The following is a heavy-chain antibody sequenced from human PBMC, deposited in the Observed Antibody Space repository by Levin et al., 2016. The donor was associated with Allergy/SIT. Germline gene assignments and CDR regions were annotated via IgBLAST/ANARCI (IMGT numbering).Heavy chain of an antibody. Sequence: SETLSLTCTVSGGSISPYYWSWIRQPPGKGLEWIGFIYYNGNTKYNPSLKGRVTISLDTPKNQFSLKVGSVTAADTAIYYCARRGYGGNDRPGSWFDPWAREPWSPSPQ. D-gene: IGHD5-12*01. CDR3: ARRGYGGNDRPGSWFDP. CDR2: IYYNGNT. V-gene: IGHV4-59*08. J-gene: IGHJ5*02. CDR1: GGSISPYY.